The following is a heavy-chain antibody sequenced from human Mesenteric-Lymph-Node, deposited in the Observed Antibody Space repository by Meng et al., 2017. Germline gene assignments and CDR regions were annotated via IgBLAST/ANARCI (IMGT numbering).Heavy chain of an antibody. J-gene: IGHJ4*02. CDR3: ARGSDCTNGVCFV. D-gene: IGHD2-8*01. CDR1: GGSISSSNW. V-gene: IGHV4-4*02. Sequence: VPLHELGPGLGKPSGPLSVTCAVSGGSISSSNWWSRFRQPPGKGLEWIGEIYHSGSTNYNPSLKSRVTISVDKSKNQFSLKLSSVTAADTAVYYCARGSDCTNGVCFVWGQGTLVTVSS. CDR2: IYHSGST.